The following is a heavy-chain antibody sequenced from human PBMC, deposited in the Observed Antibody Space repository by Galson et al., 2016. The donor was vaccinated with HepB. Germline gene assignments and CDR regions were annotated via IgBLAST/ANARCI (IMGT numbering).Heavy chain of an antibody. V-gene: IGHV3-7*03. CDR1: EFTFSSYW. J-gene: IGHJ4*02. CDR3: ARDKWELLQTFDY. CDR2: IKQDGSEK. Sequence: SLRLSCAASEFTFSSYWMSWVRQAPGKGLEWVANIKQDGSEKYYVDSVKGRFTISRDNAKNSLYLQMNFLRAEDTAVYYCARDKWELLQTFDYWGLGTLVTVSS. D-gene: IGHD1-26*01.